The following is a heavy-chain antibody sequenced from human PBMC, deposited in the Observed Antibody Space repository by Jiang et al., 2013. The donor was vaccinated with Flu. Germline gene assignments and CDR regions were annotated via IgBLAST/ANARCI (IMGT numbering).Heavy chain of an antibody. CDR3: ATAGDSSPLDY. D-gene: IGHD3-22*01. CDR1: GYTVTELS. V-gene: IGHV1-24*01. J-gene: IGHJ4*02. CDR2: FDPENGET. Sequence: GAEVKKPGASVTVSCKVSGYTVTELSMHWVRQPPGKGLEWMGGFDPENGETIHAQKFQGRVTMTEDTATDTAYMELSSLRSEDTAVYYCATAGDSSPLDYWGQGTLVTVSS.